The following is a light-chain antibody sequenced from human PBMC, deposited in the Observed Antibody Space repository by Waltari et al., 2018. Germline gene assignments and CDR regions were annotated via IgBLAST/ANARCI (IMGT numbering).Light chain of an antibody. CDR1: SSNIGTNT. Sequence: QSVLTQPPSASGTPGQRVTVSCSGSSSNIGTNTVNWYQQLPGTAPKLLIHSNNQWPAGVPGRFSGSKSGTSASLAISGLQSEDEADYYCAAWDDSLHGLVFGGGTKLTVL. V-gene: IGLV1-44*01. J-gene: IGLJ3*02. CDR2: SNN. CDR3: AAWDDSLHGLV.